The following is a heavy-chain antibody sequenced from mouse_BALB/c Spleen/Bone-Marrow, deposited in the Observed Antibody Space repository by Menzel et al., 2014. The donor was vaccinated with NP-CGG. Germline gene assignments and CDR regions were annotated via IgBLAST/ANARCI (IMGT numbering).Heavy chain of an antibody. J-gene: IGHJ2*01. CDR3: ARYSYGSRGYYFDY. D-gene: IGHD1-1*01. Sequence: EVKLMESGAELVKPGASVKLSCTASGFNIKDTYMHWVKQRPEQGLEWIGRIDPANGNTKYDPKFQGKATITADTSSNTAYLQLSSLTSEDTAVYYCARYSYGSRGYYFDYWGQGTTHTVSS. CDR2: IDPANGNT. V-gene: IGHV14-3*02. CDR1: GFNIKDTY.